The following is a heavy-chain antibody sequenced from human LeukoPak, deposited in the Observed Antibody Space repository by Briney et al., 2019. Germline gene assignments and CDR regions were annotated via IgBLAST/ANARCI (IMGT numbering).Heavy chain of an antibody. D-gene: IGHD6-19*01. CDR2: IYYSGST. CDR1: GGSISSYC. V-gene: IGHV4-59*01. CDR3: ARGSGWYYWFDP. J-gene: IGHJ5*02. Sequence: SETLSLTCTVSGGSISSYCWSWIRQPPGKGLEWIGYIYYSGSTNYNPSLKSRVTISVDTSKNQFSLKLSSVTAADTAVYYCARGSGWYYWFDPWGQGTLVTVSS.